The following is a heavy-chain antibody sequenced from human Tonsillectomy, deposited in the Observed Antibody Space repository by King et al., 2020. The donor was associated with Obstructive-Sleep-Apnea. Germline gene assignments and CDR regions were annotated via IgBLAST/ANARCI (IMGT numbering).Heavy chain of an antibody. CDR3: ARRSTYGENYFEY. J-gene: IGHJ4*02. D-gene: IGHD4-17*01. Sequence: VQLVESGAEVKKPGESLKISCKGSGYSFTSYWIGWVRQMPGKGLEWMGIIYPGDSDIRYSPSFQGQVTISADKSIRTAYLQWSSLKAPDTAIYYCARRSTYGENYFEYWGQGTLVTVSS. CDR2: IYPGDSDI. CDR1: GYSFTSYW. V-gene: IGHV5-51*01.